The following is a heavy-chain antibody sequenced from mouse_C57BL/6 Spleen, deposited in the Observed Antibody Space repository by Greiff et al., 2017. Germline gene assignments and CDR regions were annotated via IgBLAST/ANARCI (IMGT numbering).Heavy chain of an antibody. D-gene: IGHD2-3*01. Sequence: VQLQQSGAELVKPGASVKLSCTASGFNIKDYYMHWVKQRTEQGLEWIGRIDPEDGETQYAPKFQGKATITADTSSNTAYLQLSSLTSEDTAVYYCALIYDGYPAWFAYWGQGTLVTVSA. J-gene: IGHJ3*01. V-gene: IGHV14-2*01. CDR3: ALIYDGYPAWFAY. CDR1: GFNIKDYY. CDR2: IDPEDGET.